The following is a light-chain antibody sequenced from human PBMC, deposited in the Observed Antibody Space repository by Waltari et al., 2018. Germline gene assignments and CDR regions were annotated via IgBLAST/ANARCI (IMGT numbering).Light chain of an antibody. Sequence: EKVMTQSPATLSVSPGERATLSCRASQSVSNHLAWYQQRPGQAPRLLIYAASSRAAGVPARFSGSGSGTEFTLTTDSLQSEDFAVYFCQQYNSWPFTFGPGTQVDIK. CDR1: QSVSNH. CDR3: QQYNSWPFT. J-gene: IGKJ3*01. CDR2: AAS. V-gene: IGKV3-15*01.